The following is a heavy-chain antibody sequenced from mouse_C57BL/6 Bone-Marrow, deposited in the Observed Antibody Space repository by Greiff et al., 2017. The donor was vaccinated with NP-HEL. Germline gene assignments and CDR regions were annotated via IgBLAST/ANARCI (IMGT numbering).Heavy chain of an antibody. V-gene: IGHV5-12*01. J-gene: IGHJ4*01. CDR3: ARPHPGYAMDY. Sequence: EVQVVESGGGLVQPGGSLKLSCAASGFTFSDYYMYWVRQTPEKRLEWVAYISNGGGSTYYPDTVKGRFTISRDNAKNTLYLQMSRLKSEDTAMYYCARPHPGYAMDYWGQGTSVTVSS. CDR2: ISNGGGST. CDR1: GFTFSDYY.